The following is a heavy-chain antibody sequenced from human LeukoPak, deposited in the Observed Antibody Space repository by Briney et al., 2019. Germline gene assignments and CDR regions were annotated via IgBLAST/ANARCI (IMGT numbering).Heavy chain of an antibody. Sequence: PSETLSLTCTVSGGSISSSNCYWGWIRQPPGKGLEWIGSIYYSGNTYYNPSLKSRVTISVDTSKNQFSLKLTSVTAADTAVYYCAHFKGGSFDFWGQGTMVTVPS. CDR2: IYYSGNT. J-gene: IGHJ3*01. V-gene: IGHV4-39*01. D-gene: IGHD1-26*01. CDR1: GGSISSSNCY. CDR3: AHFKGGSFDF.